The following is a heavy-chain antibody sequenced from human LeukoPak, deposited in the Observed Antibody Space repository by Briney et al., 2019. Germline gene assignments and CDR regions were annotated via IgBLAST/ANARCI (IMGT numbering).Heavy chain of an antibody. CDR3: ARDFDCSSTICYSWFDP. V-gene: IGHV1-69*05. Sequence: ASVKVSCKASGGTFSSYAISWVRQAPGQGLEWMGGIIPIFGTANYAQKFQGRVTITTDESTSTAYMELSSLRSEDTAVYYCARDFDCSSTICYSWFDPWGQGTLVTVSS. D-gene: IGHD2-2*01. CDR2: IIPIFGTA. CDR1: GGTFSSYA. J-gene: IGHJ5*02.